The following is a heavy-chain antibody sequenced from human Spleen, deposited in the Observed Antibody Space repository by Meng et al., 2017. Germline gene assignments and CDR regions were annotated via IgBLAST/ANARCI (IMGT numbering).Heavy chain of an antibody. J-gene: IGHJ4*02. CDR1: GASLRGNW. CDR3: ASWIYSCGWQ. Sequence: HVRLEQSGAGLLNLSDTLALLCSVNGASLRGNWWSWTRQPPGKGLEWIGEINHSGSTIYNASLKSRVTISVDRSKNQFSLKLTSVTAADTAVYYCASWIYSCGWQWGQGALVTVSS. D-gene: IGHD6-19*01. CDR2: INHSGST. V-gene: IGHV4-34*01.